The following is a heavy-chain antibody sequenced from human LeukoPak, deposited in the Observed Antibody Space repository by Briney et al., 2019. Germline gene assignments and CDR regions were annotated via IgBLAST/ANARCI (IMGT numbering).Heavy chain of an antibody. CDR3: ARAVRGGSYSHFDY. CDR1: GYTFTSFG. D-gene: IGHD1-26*01. CDR2: VSGYNGNT. Sequence: GASVKVSCKASGYTFTSFGISWVRQAPGQGLQWMGWVSGYNGNTNNAEKFQDRVTMSIDRSTTTVYMELKNLKSDDTAVYFCARAVRGGSYSHFDYWGQGTLVTVSS. J-gene: IGHJ4*02. V-gene: IGHV1-18*01.